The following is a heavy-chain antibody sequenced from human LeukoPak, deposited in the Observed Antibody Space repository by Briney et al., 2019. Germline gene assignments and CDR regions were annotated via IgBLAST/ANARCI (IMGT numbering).Heavy chain of an antibody. Sequence: GGSLRLSCAASGFTVRTSYMTWVRQAPGKGLEGGSVIYREVIIYYPDSVKGRFTISSDNSKNTVFLQISSLRAEETAIYYCARDTLRDTLSGSNTGHWGQGPLVTVSS. CDR3: ARDTLRDTLSGSNTGH. CDR2: IYREVII. D-gene: IGHD1-26*01. V-gene: IGHV3-53*01. CDR1: GFTVRTSY. J-gene: IGHJ4*02.